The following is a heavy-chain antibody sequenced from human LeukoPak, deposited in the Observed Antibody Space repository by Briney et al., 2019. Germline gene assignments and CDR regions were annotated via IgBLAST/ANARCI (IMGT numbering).Heavy chain of an antibody. V-gene: IGHV1-18*01. D-gene: IGHD1-26*01. CDR2: ISAYNGNT. J-gene: IGHJ4*02. Sequence: GASVKVSCKASGYTFTSYGISWVRQAPGQGLEWMGWISAYNGNTNYAQKLQGRVTMTTDTSTSTAYMELRSLRSDDTAVYYCARDSWDIYSGSFRPDYWGQGTLVTVSS. CDR1: GYTFTSYG. CDR3: ARDSWDIYSGSFRPDY.